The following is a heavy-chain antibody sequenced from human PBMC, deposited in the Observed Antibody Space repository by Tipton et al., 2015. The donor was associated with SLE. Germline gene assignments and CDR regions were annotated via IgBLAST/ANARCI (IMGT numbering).Heavy chain of an antibody. CDR2: IYYSGNT. J-gene: IGHJ5*02. CDR3: ARDHGGGAQDQWFDT. D-gene: IGHD1-26*01. Sequence: TLSLTCTVSCGSISSSRYYLFWIRQPPGKGLECIGSIYYSGNTYYNPSLKSRVTISVDTSKNQFSLKLSSVTAADTAVYYCARDHGGGAQDQWFDTLGQGSLVTLSS. CDR1: CGSISSSRYY. V-gene: IGHV4-39*07.